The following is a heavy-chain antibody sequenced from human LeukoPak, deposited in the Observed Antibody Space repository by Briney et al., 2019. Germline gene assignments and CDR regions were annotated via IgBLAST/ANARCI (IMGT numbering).Heavy chain of an antibody. CDR1: GFTFSTYW. J-gene: IGHJ5*02. CDR2: INSDGSST. CDR3: ARALFLGDWFGP. V-gene: IGHV3-74*01. Sequence: GGSLRLSCAASGFTFSTYWMHWVRQAPGKGLVWVSRINSDGSSTSYADSVKGRFTISRDNAKSTLYLQMNSLRAEDTAVYYCARALFLGDWFGPWGQGTLVTVSS. D-gene: IGHD3-16*01.